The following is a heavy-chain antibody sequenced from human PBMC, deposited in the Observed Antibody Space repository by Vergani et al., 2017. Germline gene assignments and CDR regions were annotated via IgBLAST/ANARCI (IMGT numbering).Heavy chain of an antibody. V-gene: IGHV3-7*03. D-gene: IGHD3-3*01. Sequence: EVQLVESGGGLVQPGGSLRLSCAASGFTFSSYWMSWVRQAPGKGLEWVANIKQDGSGKYYVDSVKGRFTISRDKAKNSLYLQMNSLRAEDTAVYYCASTYGVLERGWGQGTLVTVSS. CDR2: IKQDGSGK. J-gene: IGHJ4*02. CDR1: GFTFSSYW. CDR3: ASTYGVLERG.